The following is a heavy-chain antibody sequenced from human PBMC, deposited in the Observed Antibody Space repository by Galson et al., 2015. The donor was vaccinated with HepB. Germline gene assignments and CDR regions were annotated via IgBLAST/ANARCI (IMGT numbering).Heavy chain of an antibody. Sequence: LRLSCAASGFTFSSHAMHWVRQPPGKGLEWVAVISYDGSKTYFADSLKGRFFISRDNSNNTLHLQMHSLRADDTALYYCARGQYYDFWSGYFRPVDYWGQGALVTVSS. CDR3: ARGQYYDFWSGYFRPVDY. J-gene: IGHJ4*02. D-gene: IGHD3-3*01. V-gene: IGHV3-30*04. CDR2: ISYDGSKT. CDR1: GFTFSSHA.